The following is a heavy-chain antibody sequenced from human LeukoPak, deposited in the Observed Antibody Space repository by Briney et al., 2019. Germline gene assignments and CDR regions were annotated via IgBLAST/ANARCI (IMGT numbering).Heavy chain of an antibody. Sequence: PGGSLRLSCAASGFTFSSYGMHWVRQAPGKGLEWVAVIWYDGSNKYYADSVKGRFTISRDNSKNTLYLQMNGLRGEDTAVYYCARLALDSGGYYYYYGMDVWGQGTTVTVSS. V-gene: IGHV3-30*19. D-gene: IGHD3/OR15-3a*01. CDR1: GFTFSSYG. J-gene: IGHJ6*02. CDR3: ARLALDSGGYYYYYGMDV. CDR2: IWYDGSNK.